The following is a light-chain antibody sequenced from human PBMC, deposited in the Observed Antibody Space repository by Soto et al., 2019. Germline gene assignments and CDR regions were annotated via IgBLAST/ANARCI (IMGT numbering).Light chain of an antibody. CDR3: QHYNSYSEA. Sequence: DIQITQCPSTLSVSVGDRVTITCRASQTISSWLAWYQKKQGKAPKLLIYKASTLKSGVPSRLRGSGSGTELTITISSMKTDDFETYYCQHYNSYSEAFGQGTKVDIK. J-gene: IGKJ1*01. CDR2: KAS. V-gene: IGKV1-5*03. CDR1: QTISSW.